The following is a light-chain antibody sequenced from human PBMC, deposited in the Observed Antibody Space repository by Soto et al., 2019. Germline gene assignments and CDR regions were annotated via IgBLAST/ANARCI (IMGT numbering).Light chain of an antibody. J-gene: IGLJ2*01. CDR1: RSDVGGYNY. CDR2: DVS. Sequence: QSVLTQPRSVSGSPGQSVTISCTGTRSDVGGYNYVSWYQQHPGKAPKFMIYDVSQRPSGVPDRFSGSKSGNTASLTISGLQAEDEAACYCCSYAGSYTPVVFGGGTKLTVL. CDR3: CSYAGSYTPVV. V-gene: IGLV2-11*01.